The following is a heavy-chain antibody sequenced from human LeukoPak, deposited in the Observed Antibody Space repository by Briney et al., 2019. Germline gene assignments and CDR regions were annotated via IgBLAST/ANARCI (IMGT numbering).Heavy chain of an antibody. J-gene: IGHJ4*02. CDR3: ASTIAVAGKDFDY. CDR2: IYYTGST. CDR1: SGTISSSSYF. Sequence: PSETLSFTCNVSSGTISSSSYFWGWIRQPPGNGLEWIGNIYYTGSTHYSPSLKSRLTISVDTSKNQFSLKLSSVTAADTAVYYCASTIAVAGKDFDYWGQGTLVTVSS. D-gene: IGHD6-19*01. V-gene: IGHV4-39*01.